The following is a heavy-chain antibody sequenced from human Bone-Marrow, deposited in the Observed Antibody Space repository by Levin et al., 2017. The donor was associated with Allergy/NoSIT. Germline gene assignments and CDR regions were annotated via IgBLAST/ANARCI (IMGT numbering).Heavy chain of an antibody. CDR2: ISYDGSNK. D-gene: IGHD1-1*01. J-gene: IGHJ4*02. CDR3: AKSWYRGFDY. Sequence: GGSLRLSCAASGFTFSSYGMHWVRQAPGKGLEWVALISYDGSNKYSADSVKGRFTISRDNSKNTLYLQMNRLRAEDTAVYYCAKSWYRGFDYWGQGTLVTVSS. V-gene: IGHV3-30*18. CDR1: GFTFSSYG.